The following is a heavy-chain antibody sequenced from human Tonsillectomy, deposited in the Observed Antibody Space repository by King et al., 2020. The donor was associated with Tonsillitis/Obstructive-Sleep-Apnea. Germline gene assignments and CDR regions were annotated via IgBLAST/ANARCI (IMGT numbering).Heavy chain of an antibody. J-gene: IGHJ4*02. CDR2: IYWDDDT. CDR1: GFSLYTKGVG. Sequence: ITLKESGPTLVRPTQTLTLTCSFSGFSLYTKGVGVGWIRQPPGKALEWLATIYWDDDTFYSPLLKSRLTITKDASKIQVVLTLTNMDPADTATYYCTHSPFSNAWYSGHWGQGTLITVSA. CDR3: THSPFSNAWYSGH. V-gene: IGHV2-5*02. D-gene: IGHD6-19*01.